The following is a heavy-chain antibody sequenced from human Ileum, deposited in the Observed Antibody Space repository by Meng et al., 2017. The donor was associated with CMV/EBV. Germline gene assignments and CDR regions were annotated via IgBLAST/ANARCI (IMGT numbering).Heavy chain of an antibody. CDR2: INPSGGST. D-gene: IGHD3-22*01. J-gene: IGHJ4*02. V-gene: IGHV1-46*01. CDR3: ARDYDSSGYPGGYFDY. Sequence: GYTFTSYYMHWVRPAPGQGLEWMGIINPSGGSTSYAQKFQGRVTMTRDTSTSTVYMELSSLRSEDTAVYYCARDYDSSGYPGGYFDYWGQGTLVTVSS. CDR1: GYTFTSYY.